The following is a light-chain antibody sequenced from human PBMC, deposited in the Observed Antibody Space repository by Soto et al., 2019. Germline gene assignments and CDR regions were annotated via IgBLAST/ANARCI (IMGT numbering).Light chain of an antibody. CDR3: QQYHYWWT. V-gene: IGKV3-15*01. J-gene: IGKJ1*01. CDR1: QSVSNN. Sequence: ERVMTQSPATLSVSPGEKATLSCRASQSVSNNLAWFQQKPGQVPRLLIYGASNRATGVSARFSGSGSGTEFTLTISSLQSEDFAVYYCQQYHYWWTFGQGTKVDIK. CDR2: GAS.